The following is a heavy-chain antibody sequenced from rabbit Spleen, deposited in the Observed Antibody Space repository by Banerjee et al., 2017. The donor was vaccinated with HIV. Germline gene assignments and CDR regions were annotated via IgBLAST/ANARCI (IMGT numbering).Heavy chain of an antibody. J-gene: IGHJ4*01. Sequence: QSLEESGGDLVKPGASLTLTCVVSGFSFSGNVMCWVRQAPGKGLEWIACIYGGGNANNAYASWAKGRFTISKTSSTTVTLQMTSLTAADTATYFCARDAGSGHYIDAYFDLWGPGTLVTVS. CDR3: ARDAGSGHYIDAYFDL. CDR2: IYGGGNANN. V-gene: IGHV1S40*01. D-gene: IGHD8-1*01. CDR1: GFSFSGNV.